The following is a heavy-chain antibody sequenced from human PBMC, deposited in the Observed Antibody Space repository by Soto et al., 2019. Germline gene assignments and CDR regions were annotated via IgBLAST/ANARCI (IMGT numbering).Heavy chain of an antibody. Sequence: PSETLSLTCTVSGGSISSYYWSWIRQPPGKGLEWIGYIYYSGSTNYNPSLKSRVTISVDTSKNQFSLKLNSVTAADTAVYYCARGSFGTYPNLLDYWGQGSRVTVSS. J-gene: IGHJ4*02. CDR1: GGSISSYY. D-gene: IGHD3-10*01. CDR3: ARGSFGTYPNLLDY. V-gene: IGHV4-59*08. CDR2: IYYSGST.